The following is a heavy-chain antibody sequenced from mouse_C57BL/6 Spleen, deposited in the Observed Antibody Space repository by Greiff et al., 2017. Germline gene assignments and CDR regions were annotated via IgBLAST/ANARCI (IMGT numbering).Heavy chain of an antibody. V-gene: IGHV2-2*01. CDR2: IWSGGST. D-gene: IGHD1-1*01. J-gene: IGHJ2*01. CDR3: ARKGGGSNTYYFDY. Sequence: VKVVESGPGLVQPSQSLSITCTVPGFSLTSDGLHWVRQSPGKGLEWLGVIWSGGSTDYNAALISRLSISKDNSKSQVFIKKNSLQADDTAIYYCARKGGGSNTYYFDYWGQGTTLTVSS. CDR1: GFSLTSDG.